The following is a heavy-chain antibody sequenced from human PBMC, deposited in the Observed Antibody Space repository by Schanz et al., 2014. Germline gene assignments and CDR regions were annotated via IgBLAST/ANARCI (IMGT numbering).Heavy chain of an antibody. CDR2: ISDSGDTA. V-gene: IGHV3-23*04. J-gene: IGHJ5*02. CDR3: VRDILHRVYDSGSP. CDR1: GFTFTNYA. D-gene: IGHD3-10*01. Sequence: EVQLVQSGGGLVQPGGSLRLSCAASGFTFTNYAMSWVRQAPGKGLEWVSLISDSGDTAYYADSVKGRFTISRDNAKNSLFLHMNSLRAEDTAVYYCVRDILHRVYDSGSPWGQGTLVTVSS.